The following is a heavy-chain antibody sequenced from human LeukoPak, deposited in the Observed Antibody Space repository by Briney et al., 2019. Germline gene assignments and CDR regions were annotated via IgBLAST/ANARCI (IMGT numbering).Heavy chain of an antibody. Sequence: ASVKVSCKASGYTFTSYGISWVRQAPGQGLEWMGWISAYNGNTNYAQKLQGRVTMTTDTSTSTAYMELRSLRSDDTAVYYCARAPRDIVLMVYAIYFDYWGRGTLVTVSS. J-gene: IGHJ4*02. V-gene: IGHV1-18*01. D-gene: IGHD2-8*01. CDR2: ISAYNGNT. CDR3: ARAPRDIVLMVYAIYFDY. CDR1: GYTFTSYG.